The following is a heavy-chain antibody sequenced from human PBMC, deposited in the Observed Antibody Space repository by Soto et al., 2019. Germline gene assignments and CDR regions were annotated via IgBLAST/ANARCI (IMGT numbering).Heavy chain of an antibody. J-gene: IGHJ5*02. CDR2: INPNSGGT. CDR3: AQERSSSWYDWFDP. CDR1: GYTFTGYY. D-gene: IGHD6-13*01. V-gene: IGHV1-2*02. Sequence: KVSCKTSGYTFTGYYMHWVRQAPGQGLEWMGWINPNSGGTNYAQKFQGRVTMTRDTSISTAYMELSRLRSDDTAVYYCAQERSSSWYDWFDPWGQGTLVTVSS.